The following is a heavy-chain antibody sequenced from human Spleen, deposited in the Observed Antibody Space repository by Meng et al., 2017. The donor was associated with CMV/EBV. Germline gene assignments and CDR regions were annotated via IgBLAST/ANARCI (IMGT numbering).Heavy chain of an antibody. J-gene: IGHJ4*02. CDR1: GFTVSTNY. Sequence: GGSLRLSCAASGFTVSTNYVGWVRQAPGKGLEWVSIIQSGGNTYYTDSVKGRFTISRDNSKNTLYLQMNSLRAEDTAVYYCARYDFWSGSDDCWGQGTLVTVSS. CDR2: IQSGGNT. D-gene: IGHD3-3*01. CDR3: ARYDFWSGSDDC. V-gene: IGHV3-66*02.